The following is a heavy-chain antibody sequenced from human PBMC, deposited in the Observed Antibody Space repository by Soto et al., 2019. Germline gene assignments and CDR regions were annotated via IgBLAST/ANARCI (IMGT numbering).Heavy chain of an antibody. V-gene: IGHV2-5*02. Sequence: SGPTLVNPTQTLTLTCTFHVFSLSYSGMSVGWIRQPPRKALEWLALIYWDDDKRYSPSLKSRLTITKDTSKNQLVLKMTNMDPVDTATYYCAHRRVAGQMDVWGKGTTVTVSS. CDR1: VFSLSYSGMS. J-gene: IGHJ6*04. CDR3: AHRRVAGQMDV. CDR2: IYWDDDK. D-gene: IGHD6-19*01.